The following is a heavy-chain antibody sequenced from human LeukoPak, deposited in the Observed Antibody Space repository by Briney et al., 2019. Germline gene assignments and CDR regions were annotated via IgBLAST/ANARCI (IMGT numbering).Heavy chain of an antibody. CDR2: INPNGGGT. D-gene: IGHD4-17*01. J-gene: IGHJ6*03. Sequence: ASVKVSCKASGYTFTGYYMHWVRQAPGQGLEWMGWINPNGGGTHYAQKFQGGVTMTRDTSISTAYMELSRLRYDDTAVYYCARDLASSLWATVTYYYYMDVWGKGTTVTVSS. CDR1: GYTFTGYY. CDR3: ARDLASSLWATVTYYYYMDV. V-gene: IGHV1-2*02.